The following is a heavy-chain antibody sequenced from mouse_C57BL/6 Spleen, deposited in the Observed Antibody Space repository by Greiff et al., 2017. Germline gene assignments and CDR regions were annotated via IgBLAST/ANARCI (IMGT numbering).Heavy chain of an antibody. D-gene: IGHD1-1*01. Sequence: EVQLQQSGPELVKPGASVKISCTASGYSFTDYNMNWVKQSNGKSLEWIGVINPNYGTTSYNQKFKGKATLTVDQSSSTAYMQRNSLTSEDSAVYYCARPNYGSSRYWYFDVWGTGTTVTVSS. J-gene: IGHJ1*03. CDR3: ARPNYGSSRYWYFDV. V-gene: IGHV1-39*01. CDR1: GYSFTDYN. CDR2: INPNYGTT.